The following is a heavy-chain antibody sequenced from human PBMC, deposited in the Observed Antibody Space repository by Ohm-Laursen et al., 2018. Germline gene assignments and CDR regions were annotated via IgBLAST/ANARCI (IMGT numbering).Heavy chain of an antibody. D-gene: IGHD3-9*01. CDR1: GDSINNYY. J-gene: IGHJ4*02. CDR2: MYATGSS. CDR3: AVSEVRYSFTYLADF. Sequence: SDTLSLTCTVSGDSINNYYWSWIWQPAGKGLEWIGRMYATGSSNYNPSLNSRVTMSVDTSRNQFSLKLTSVTVADTAVYYCAVSEVRYSFTYLADFWGQGTLVTVPS. V-gene: IGHV4-4*07.